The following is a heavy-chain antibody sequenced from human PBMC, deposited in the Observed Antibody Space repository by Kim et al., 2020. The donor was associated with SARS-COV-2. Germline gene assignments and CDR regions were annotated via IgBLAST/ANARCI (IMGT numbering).Heavy chain of an antibody. CDR2: INPNSGGT. Sequence: ASVKVSCKASGYTFTGYYMHWVRQAPGQGLEWMGWINPNSGGTNYAQKFQGRVTMTRDTSISTAYMELSRLRSDDTAVYYCARDRGYCGGDCYWGWFDPWGQGTLVTVSS. CDR3: ARDRGYCGGDCYWGWFDP. D-gene: IGHD2-21*01. J-gene: IGHJ5*02. CDR1: GYTFTGYY. V-gene: IGHV1-2*02.